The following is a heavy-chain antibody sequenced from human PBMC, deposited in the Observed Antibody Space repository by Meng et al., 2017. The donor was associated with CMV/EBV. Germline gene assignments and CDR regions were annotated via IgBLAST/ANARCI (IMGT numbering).Heavy chain of an antibody. Sequence: QVQLKKSGPGVVKPSLTLSPTCPVSGGSISSGDYYWSWIRQPPGKGLEWIGYIYYSGSTYYNPSLKSRVTISVDTSKNQFSLKLSSVTAADTAVYYCARAQYSSSCDYWGQGTLVTVSS. CDR1: GGSISSGDYY. CDR3: ARAQYSSSCDY. J-gene: IGHJ4*02. V-gene: IGHV4-30-4*08. CDR2: IYYSGST. D-gene: IGHD6-13*01.